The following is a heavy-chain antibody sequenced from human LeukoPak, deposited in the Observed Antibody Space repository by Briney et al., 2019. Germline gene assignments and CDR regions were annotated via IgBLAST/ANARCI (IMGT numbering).Heavy chain of an antibody. V-gene: IGHV3-30*03. D-gene: IGHD4-11*01. CDR3: TPSYSNYHYYMDV. CDR2: ISYDGSNK. J-gene: IGHJ6*03. Sequence: GGSLRLSCAASGFTFSSYGMHWVRQAPGKGLEWEAVISYDGSNKYYADSVKGRFTISRDNSKNTLYLQINRLRAEDTAVYYCTPSYSNYHYYMDVWGKGTTVTVSS. CDR1: GFTFSSYG.